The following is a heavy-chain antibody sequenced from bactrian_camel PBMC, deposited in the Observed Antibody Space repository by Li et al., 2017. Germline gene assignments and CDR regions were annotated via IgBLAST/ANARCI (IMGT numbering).Heavy chain of an antibody. CDR2: IERNGRT. Sequence: QVQLVESGGGSVQIGGSLTLACAASRGFDDANAEWGWFRQAPGQERVKVASIERNGRTTYTDSVKDRFTISKDNANNALYLQMNSLKPEDTAMYYCAAKVVEGSCSTVTAIDLWGRGTQVTVS. CDR1: RGFDDANA. D-gene: IGHD6*01. J-gene: IGHJ7*01. V-gene: IGHV3S53*01.